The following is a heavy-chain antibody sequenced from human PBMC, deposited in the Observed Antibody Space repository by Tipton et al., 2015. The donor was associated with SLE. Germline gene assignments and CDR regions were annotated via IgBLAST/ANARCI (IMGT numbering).Heavy chain of an antibody. J-gene: IGHJ4*02. D-gene: IGHD2-2*01. V-gene: IGHV1-8*01. CDR1: GYTFTNYD. CDR3: AREAAAMASDY. CDR2: MNPNSGYT. Sequence: QLVQSGAEVKKPGASVKVSCKASGYTFTNYDINWVRQATGQGLEWMGWMNPNSGYTGYAQKFQGRVTMTRNTSISTAYMVLSSLKSEDTAVYYCAREAAAMASDYWGQGTLVTVSS.